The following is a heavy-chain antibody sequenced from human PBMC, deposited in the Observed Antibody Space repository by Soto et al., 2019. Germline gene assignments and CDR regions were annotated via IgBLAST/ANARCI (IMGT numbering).Heavy chain of an antibody. CDR3: ARALSDYDILTGYSDP. CDR1: GYTFTSYD. V-gene: IGHV1-8*01. D-gene: IGHD3-9*01. CDR2: MNPNSGNT. J-gene: IGHJ5*02. Sequence: ASVKVSCKXSGYTFTSYDINWVRQATGQGLEWMGWMNPNSGNTGYAQKFQGRVTMTRNTSISTAYMELSSLRSEDTAVYYCARALSDYDILTGYSDPWGQGTLVTVSS.